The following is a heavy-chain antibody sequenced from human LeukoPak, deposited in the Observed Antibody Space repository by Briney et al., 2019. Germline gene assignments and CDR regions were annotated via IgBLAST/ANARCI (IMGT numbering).Heavy chain of an antibody. J-gene: IGHJ5*02. CDR2: INHSGST. Sequence: SETLSLTCAVYGGSFSGYYWSWIRQPPGKGLEWIGEINHSGSTNYNPSLRSRVTISVDTSKNQFSLKLSSVTAADTAVYYCARAYYDILTGYSDWFDPWGQGTLVTVSS. CDR3: ARAYYDILTGYSDWFDP. CDR1: GGSFSGYY. D-gene: IGHD3-9*01. V-gene: IGHV4-34*01.